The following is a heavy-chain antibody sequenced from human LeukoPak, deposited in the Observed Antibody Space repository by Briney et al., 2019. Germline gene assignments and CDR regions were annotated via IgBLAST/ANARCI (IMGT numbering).Heavy chain of an antibody. CDR1: GFTFSGSA. Sequence: PGGSLRLSCAASGFTFSGSAMHWVRQASGKGLEWVGRIRSKANSYATAYAASVKGRFTISRDDSKNTAYLQMNSLKTEDTAVYYCTRRVLRDGYNYDYWGQGTLVTVSS. V-gene: IGHV3-73*01. J-gene: IGHJ4*02. CDR3: TRRVLRDGYNYDY. D-gene: IGHD5-24*01. CDR2: IRSKANSYAT.